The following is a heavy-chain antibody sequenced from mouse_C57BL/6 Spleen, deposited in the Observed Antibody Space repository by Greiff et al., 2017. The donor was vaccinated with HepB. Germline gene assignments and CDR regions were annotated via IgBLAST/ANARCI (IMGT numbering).Heavy chain of an antibody. V-gene: IGHV1-61*01. CDR1: GYTFTSYW. Sequence: QVQLQQPGAELVRPGSSVKLSCKASGYTFTSYWMDWEKQRPGQGLEWIGNIYPSDSETHYNQKFKDKATLTVDKSSSTAYMQLSSLTSEDSAVYYCARDDYYAMDYWGQGTSVTVSS. CDR3: ARDDYYAMDY. J-gene: IGHJ4*01. CDR2: IYPSDSET.